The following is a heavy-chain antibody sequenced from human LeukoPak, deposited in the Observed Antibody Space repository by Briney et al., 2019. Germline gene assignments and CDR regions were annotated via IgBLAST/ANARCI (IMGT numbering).Heavy chain of an antibody. CDR3: ARRGYHYDSGDYYHWFDP. CDR2: INPSGGTA. D-gene: IGHD3-22*01. CDR1: GFTFTTYY. Sequence: ASVKVSCRTSGFTFTTYYIHWVRQAPGQGLEWMGMINPSGGTAGYAQKFQGRLTMTRDTSTSTVYMDLSSLRSEDTAVYYCARRGYHYDSGDYYHWFDPWGQGTLVTVSS. J-gene: IGHJ5*02. V-gene: IGHV1-46*01.